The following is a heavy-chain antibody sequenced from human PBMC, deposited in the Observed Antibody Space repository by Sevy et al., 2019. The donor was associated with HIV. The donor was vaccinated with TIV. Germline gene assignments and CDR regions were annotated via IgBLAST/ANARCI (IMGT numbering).Heavy chain of an antibody. D-gene: IGHD3-22*01. V-gene: IGHV3-7*01. CDR2: IKQDGSEK. CDR1: GFTFSSYW. J-gene: IGHJ3*02. CDR3: ARAPRWLHYYDSSAYDEQAFDI. Sequence: GGSLRLSCAASGFTFSSYWMSWVRQAPGKGLEWVANIKQDGSEKYYVDSVKGRFTISRDNAKNSLYLQMNSLRAEDTAVYYCARAPRWLHYYDSSAYDEQAFDIWGQGTMVTVSS.